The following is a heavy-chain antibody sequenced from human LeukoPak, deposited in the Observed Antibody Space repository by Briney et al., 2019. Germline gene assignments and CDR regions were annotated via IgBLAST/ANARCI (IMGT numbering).Heavy chain of an antibody. CDR2: INSDASST. Sequence: GGSLRLSCAASGFTINTYALSWVRQAPGKGLEWVSRINSDASSTTFADSVKGRFTISRDNAKNTLFLQMNSLRVEDTAVYYCARGGSAYSSSWSTFDHWGQGTLVTVSS. J-gene: IGHJ4*02. CDR1: GFTINTYA. CDR3: ARGGSAYSSSWSTFDH. V-gene: IGHV3-74*01. D-gene: IGHD6-13*01.